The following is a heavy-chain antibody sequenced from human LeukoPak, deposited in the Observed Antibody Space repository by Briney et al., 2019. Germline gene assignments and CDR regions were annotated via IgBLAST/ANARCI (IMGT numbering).Heavy chain of an antibody. CDR1: GFTFSRYW. J-gene: IGHJ3*02. V-gene: IGHV3-7*01. CDR2: IKEDGSEK. CDR3: GRDGDGDAFDI. D-gene: IGHD7-27*01. Sequence: PGGSLRLSCAASGFTFSRYWMSWVRQAPGKGLERVANIKEDGSEKYYVDSVKGRFTISRDNAKNSLYLQMHTLRAEDTAVYYCGRDGDGDAFDIWGQGTMVTVSS.